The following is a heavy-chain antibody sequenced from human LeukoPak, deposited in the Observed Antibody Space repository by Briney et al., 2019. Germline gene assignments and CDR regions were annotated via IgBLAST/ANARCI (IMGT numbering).Heavy chain of an antibody. D-gene: IGHD3-10*01. V-gene: IGHV3-11*05. CDR1: GFTFSDYY. CDR2: ISSSSSST. J-gene: IGHJ3*02. Sequence: GGSLRLSCAASGFTFSDYYMSWIRQAPGKGLEWVAYISSSSSSTNYADSVKGRFTTSRDNAKNSLYLQMNSLRAEDTAVYYCARVPGKYAFDIWGQGTTVTVSS. CDR3: ARVPGKYAFDI.